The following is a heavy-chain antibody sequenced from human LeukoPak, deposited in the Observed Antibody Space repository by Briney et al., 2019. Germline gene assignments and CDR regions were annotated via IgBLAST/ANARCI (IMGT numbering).Heavy chain of an antibody. CDR3: ATRRYQLLTKPPFDY. CDR1: GGSFSGYY. D-gene: IGHD2-2*01. V-gene: IGHV4-34*01. CDR2: INHSGST. J-gene: IGHJ4*02. Sequence: SETLSLTCAVYGGSFSGYYWSWVRQPPGKGLEWIGEINHSGSTNYNPSLKSRVTISVDTSKNQFSLKLSSVTAADTAVYYCATRRYQLLTKPPFDYWGQGTLVTVSS.